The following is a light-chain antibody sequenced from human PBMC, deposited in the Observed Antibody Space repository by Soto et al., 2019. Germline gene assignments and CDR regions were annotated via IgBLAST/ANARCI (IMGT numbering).Light chain of an antibody. CDR2: KAS. CDR3: QKYNSYSRWT. Sequence: DIQMTQSPSTLSSSVGYIVTITCRSSQFISSWFAWYQQKPGKAHKLLIYKASSLESGVPSRFSGSGSGTKFTLTISSLQPDDFATYYCQKYNSYSRWTFGQGTKVDIK. J-gene: IGKJ1*01. CDR1: QFISSW. V-gene: IGKV1-5*03.